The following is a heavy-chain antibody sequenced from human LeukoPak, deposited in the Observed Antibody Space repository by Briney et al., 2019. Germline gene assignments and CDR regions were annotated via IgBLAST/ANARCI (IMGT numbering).Heavy chain of an antibody. CDR3: TRGPRGRYGIDY. CDR1: GFTFSTYA. D-gene: IGHD4-17*01. J-gene: IGHJ4*02. V-gene: IGHV3-49*04. Sequence: GGSLRLSCAASGFTFSTYAMSWVRQAPGKGLEWVGFIRSKAYGGTTEYAASVKGRFTISRDDSKSIAYLQMNSLKTEDTAVYYCTRGPRGRYGIDYWGQGTLVTVSS. CDR2: IRSKAYGGTT.